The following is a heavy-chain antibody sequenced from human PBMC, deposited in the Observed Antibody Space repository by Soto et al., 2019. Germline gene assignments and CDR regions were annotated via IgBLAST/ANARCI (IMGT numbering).Heavy chain of an antibody. V-gene: IGHV3-53*04. CDR1: GFTVSSNY. D-gene: IGHD4-17*01. CDR2: IYSGGST. Sequence: PGGSLRLSCAASGFTVSSNYMSWVRQAPGKGLEWVSVIYSGGSTYYADSVKGRFTISRHNSKNTLYLQMNSLRAEDTAVYYCAKDPWWATVTTAEVVDYWGQGTLVTVSS. CDR3: AKDPWWATVTTAEVVDY. J-gene: IGHJ4*02.